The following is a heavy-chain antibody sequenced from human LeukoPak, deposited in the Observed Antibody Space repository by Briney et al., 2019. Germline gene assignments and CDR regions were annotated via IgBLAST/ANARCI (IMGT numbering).Heavy chain of an antibody. J-gene: IGHJ4*02. CDR1: GFNFRSYW. D-gene: IGHD6-13*01. CDR2: INSDGSST. V-gene: IGHV3-74*01. Sequence: GGSLRLSCAASGFNFRSYWMHWVRQAPGKGLVWVSRINSDGSSTSYADSVKGRFTISRDNAKNTLYLQMNSLRAEDTAVYYCARDMPGYSSSWPSGGLDYWGQGTLVTVSS. CDR3: ARDMPGYSSSWPSGGLDY.